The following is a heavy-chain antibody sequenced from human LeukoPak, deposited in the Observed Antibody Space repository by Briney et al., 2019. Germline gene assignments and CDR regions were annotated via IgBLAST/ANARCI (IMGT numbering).Heavy chain of an antibody. D-gene: IGHD3-10*01. CDR1: GYSFTSYW. CDR3: ARLITLVRGVIITNGYYFDS. Sequence: GESLQTSCKGSGYSFTSYWIGWVRHMPGKGVEWMGIIYPVDSDTRYSPSFQGQVTISADKYIRTAYLPWSSLKTSDAAMYYCARLITLVRGVIITNGYYFDSWGQGTLVTVSS. V-gene: IGHV5-51*01. J-gene: IGHJ4*01. CDR2: IYPVDSDT.